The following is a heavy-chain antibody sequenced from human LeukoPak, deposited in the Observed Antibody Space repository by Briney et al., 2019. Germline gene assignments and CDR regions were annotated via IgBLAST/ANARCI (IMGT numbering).Heavy chain of an antibody. CDR1: GGSFNDGTYY. D-gene: IGHD5-18*01. V-gene: IGHV4-39*02. CDR2: IFYGGTTGTN. J-gene: IGHJ4*02. Sequence: SETLSLTCTVSGGSFNDGTYYWAWIRQSPGKTLEWIGNIFYGGTTGTNYYNPSLRSRLTLSLETSKNQFSLDLSSVTAADTAIYYCVRDGGQYNSDYKGGFYYFDYWGPGTLVTVSS. CDR3: VRDGGQYNSDYKGGFYYFDY.